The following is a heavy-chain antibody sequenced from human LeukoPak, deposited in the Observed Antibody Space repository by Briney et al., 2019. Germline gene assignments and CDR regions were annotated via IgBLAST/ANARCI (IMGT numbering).Heavy chain of an antibody. J-gene: IGHJ4*02. CDR1: GGSINSGSDY. V-gene: IGHV4-61*02. CDR3: ARAQRWLPFTY. Sequence: SQTLSLTCTVSGGSINSGSDYWTWIRQPAGKGLEWIGRINPSESTDYNPSLKSRVTISVDSSKNQFSLKLTSVTAADTTVHYCARAQRWLPFTYWGQGTLVTVSS. D-gene: IGHD6-19*01. CDR2: INPSEST.